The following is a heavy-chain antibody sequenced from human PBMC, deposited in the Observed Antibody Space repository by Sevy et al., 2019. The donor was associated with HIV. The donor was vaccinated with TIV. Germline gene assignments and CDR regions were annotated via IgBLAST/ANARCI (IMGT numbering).Heavy chain of an antibody. CDR2: ISAYNGNT. CDR3: ARGLGRYGDYYFYYYYYMDV. CDR1: GYTFTSYG. V-gene: IGHV1-18*01. Sequence: ASVKVSCKASGYTFTSYGISWVRQAPGQGLEWMGWISAYNGNTHYAQKLQGRVTMTTDTSTSTAYMELRGLRSDDTAVYYCARGLGRYGDYYFYYYYYMDVWGKGTTVTVSS. D-gene: IGHD4-17*01. J-gene: IGHJ6*03.